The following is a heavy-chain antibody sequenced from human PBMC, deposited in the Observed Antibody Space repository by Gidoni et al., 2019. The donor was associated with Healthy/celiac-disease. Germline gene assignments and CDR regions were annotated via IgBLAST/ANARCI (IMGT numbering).Heavy chain of an antibody. CDR3: ARVRYYYGSGSYSPLDY. J-gene: IGHJ4*02. CDR2: RWYDGSNK. V-gene: IGHV3-33*01. Sequence: QVQLVESGGGVVQPGRSLRLPCAASGFTFSSYGMHWVRQAPGKGLEWVAVRWYDGSNKYYADSVKGRFTISRDNSKNTLYLQMNSLRAEDTAVYYCARVRYYYGSGSYSPLDYWGQGTLVTVSS. CDR1: GFTFSSYG. D-gene: IGHD3-10*01.